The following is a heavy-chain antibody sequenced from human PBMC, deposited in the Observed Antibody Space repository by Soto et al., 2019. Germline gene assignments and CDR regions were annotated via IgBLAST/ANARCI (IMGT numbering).Heavy chain of an antibody. CDR1: GGSISSYY. V-gene: IGHV4-4*07. CDR2: IYTSGST. CDR3: ARDGNPQASFDY. J-gene: IGHJ4*02. Sequence: PSETLSLTCTVAGGSISSYYWSWIRQPAGKGLEWIGRIYTSGSTNYNPSLKSRVTMSVDTSKNQFSLKLSSVTAADTAVYYCARDGNPQASFDYWGQVTLVTVSS. D-gene: IGHD1-26*01.